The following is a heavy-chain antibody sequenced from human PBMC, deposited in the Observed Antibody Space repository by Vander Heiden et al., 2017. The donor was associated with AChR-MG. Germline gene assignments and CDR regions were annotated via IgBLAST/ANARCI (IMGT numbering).Heavy chain of an antibody. V-gene: IGHV3-30*02. Sequence: QVQLVESGGGVVQPGGSLRLSCAASGFTFSSYGMHWVRQAPGKGLEWVAFIRYDGSNKYYADSVKGRFTISRDNSKNTLYLQMNSLRAEDTAVYYCARLLNSFYGMDVWGQGTTVTVSS. D-gene: IGHD3-22*01. CDR3: ARLLNSFYGMDV. J-gene: IGHJ6*02. CDR2: IRYDGSNK. CDR1: GFTFSSYG.